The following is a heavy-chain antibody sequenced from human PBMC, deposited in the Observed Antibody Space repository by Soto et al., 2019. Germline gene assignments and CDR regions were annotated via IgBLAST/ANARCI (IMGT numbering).Heavy chain of an antibody. D-gene: IGHD2-2*01. Sequence: ASVKVSFKASGYTFTSDWMHWVRQAPGQGLEWLGVINPSGGSTTYAEKFQGRVSMTRDTSTSTVYMELSSLRSDDTAVYYCARNRRMLVVPAAIPRYFYGLDVWGQGSTVTVSS. J-gene: IGHJ6*02. CDR2: INPSGGST. V-gene: IGHV1-46*01. CDR1: GYTFTSDW. CDR3: ARNRRMLVVPAAIPRYFYGLDV.